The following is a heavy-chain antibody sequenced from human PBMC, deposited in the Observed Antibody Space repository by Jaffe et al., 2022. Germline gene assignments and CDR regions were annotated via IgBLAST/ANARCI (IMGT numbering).Heavy chain of an antibody. CDR3: ARDRRLSTVKGSSQTKRYYYYYYMDV. Sequence: QVQLQESGPGLVKPSQTLSLTCTVSGGSISSGSYYWSWIRQPAGKGLEWIGRIYTSGSTNYNPSLKSRVTISVDTSKNQFSLKLSSVTAADTAVYYCARDRRLSTVKGSSQTKRYYYYYYMDVWGKGTTVTVSS. V-gene: IGHV4-61*02. J-gene: IGHJ6*03. CDR2: IYTSGST. CDR1: GGSISSGSYY. D-gene: IGHD6-13*01.